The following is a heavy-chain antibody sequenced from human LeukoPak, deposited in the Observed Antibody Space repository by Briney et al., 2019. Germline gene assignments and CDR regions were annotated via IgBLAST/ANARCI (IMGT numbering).Heavy chain of an antibody. CDR1: GFTFSSYS. CDR2: ISSSSSYI. V-gene: IGHV3-21*01. Sequence: GGSLRLSCAASGFTFSSYSMNWVRQARGKGLEWVSSISSSSSYIYYADSVKGRFTISRDNAKNSLYLQQNSLRAEDTAVYYCARAPYDILTGYSGYFDYWGQGTRVTVSS. D-gene: IGHD3-9*01. CDR3: ARAPYDILTGYSGYFDY. J-gene: IGHJ4*02.